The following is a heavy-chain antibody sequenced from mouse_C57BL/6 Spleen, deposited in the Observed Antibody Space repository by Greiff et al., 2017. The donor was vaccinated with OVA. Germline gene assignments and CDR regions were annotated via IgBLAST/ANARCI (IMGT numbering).Heavy chain of an antibody. CDR1: GYTFTSYG. CDR3: ASPSITTVVAPVAY. D-gene: IGHD1-1*01. J-gene: IGHJ3*01. Sequence: QVQLQQSGAELARPGASVKLSCKASGYTFTSYGISWVKQRTGQGLEWIGEIYPRSGNTYYNEKFKGKATLTADKSSSTAYMELRSLTSEDSAVYFCASPSITTVVAPVAYWGQGTLVTVSA. V-gene: IGHV1-81*01. CDR2: IYPRSGNT.